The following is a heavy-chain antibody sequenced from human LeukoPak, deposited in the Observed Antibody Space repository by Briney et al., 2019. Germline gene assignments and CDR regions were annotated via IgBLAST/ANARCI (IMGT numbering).Heavy chain of an antibody. V-gene: IGHV1-2*02. CDR2: MDPNRGDT. CDR1: GYTFTDYY. J-gene: IGHJ4*02. Sequence: ASVKVSCKASGYTFTDYYIHWVRQAPGQGLEWMAWMDPNRGDTTYAQKFQGRVTMTRDTSISTAYMELSRLRFDDTAVYYCATNKEGKSLDYWGQGTLVTVSS. CDR3: ATNKEGKSLDY.